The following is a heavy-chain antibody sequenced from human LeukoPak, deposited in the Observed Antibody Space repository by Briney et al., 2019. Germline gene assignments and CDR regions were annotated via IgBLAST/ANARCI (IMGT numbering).Heavy chain of an antibody. D-gene: IGHD3-3*01. Sequence: SETLSLTCTVSGGSISSGGSYWSWIRQRPGKGLEWIGYIYYSGSTYYNPSLKSRVTISVDTSQNQFSLKLSSVTAADTAVYYCARGRISGYYGTWGQGTLVIVSS. V-gene: IGHV4-31*03. CDR2: IYYSGST. J-gene: IGHJ5*02. CDR3: ARGRISGYYGT. CDR1: GGSISSGGSY.